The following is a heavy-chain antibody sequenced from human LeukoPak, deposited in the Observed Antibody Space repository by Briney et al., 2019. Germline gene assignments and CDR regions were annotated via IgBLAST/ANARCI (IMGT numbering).Heavy chain of an antibody. D-gene: IGHD1-14*01. Sequence: GGSLRLSCAASGFIFTDSWMSWVRQAPGKGLEWVANIRHDGSQTYYLDSVKGRFTISRDNAKNEVYLEMNNLRGADTAVYYCATGANLFQFWGQGTLVTVS. CDR2: IRHDGSQT. V-gene: IGHV3-7*01. CDR3: ATGANLFQF. J-gene: IGHJ4*02. CDR1: GFIFTDSW.